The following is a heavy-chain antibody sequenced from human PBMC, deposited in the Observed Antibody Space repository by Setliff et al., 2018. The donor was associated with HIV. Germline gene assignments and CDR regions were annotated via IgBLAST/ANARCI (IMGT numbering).Heavy chain of an antibody. CDR1: FQESHY. V-gene: IGHV4-59*11. CDR3: ARDPGITAAGTEYFDS. Sequence: SETLSLTWFQESHYWSWIRQSPGKGLEWIGNIHYTGISDINPSLKRRATISLDRPKIQFSLKLSSVTAADTAIYYCARDPGITAAGTEYFDSWGQGIRVTVSS. D-gene: IGHD6-13*01. CDR2: IHYTGIS. J-gene: IGHJ4*02.